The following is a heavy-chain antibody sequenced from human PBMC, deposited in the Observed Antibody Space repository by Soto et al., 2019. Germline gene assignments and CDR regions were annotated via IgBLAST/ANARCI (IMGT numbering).Heavy chain of an antibody. CDR2: IYYSGST. Sequence: QVQLQESGPGLVKPSQTLSLTCTVSGGSISSGDYYWSWIRQPPGKGLEWIGYIYYSGSTYYNPSLKSRVTISVDTSKNHFSRKLSSVTAADTAVYYCGRGGGSGYDFTQGAFDIWGQGTMVTVSS. J-gene: IGHJ3*02. D-gene: IGHD5-12*01. CDR1: GGSISSGDYY. V-gene: IGHV4-30-4*01. CDR3: GRGGGSGYDFTQGAFDI.